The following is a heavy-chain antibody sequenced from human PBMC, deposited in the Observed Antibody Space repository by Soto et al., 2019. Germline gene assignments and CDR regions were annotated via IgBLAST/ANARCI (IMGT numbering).Heavy chain of an antibody. CDR3: AKMVCYDSSGLNWFDS. Sequence: EVQFLESGGGLVQPGESLTPSCTASGFTFKNYAMTWVRQAPGKGLEWVSTLNGGGGTADYADSVKGRFAISRDNSKNTLSLEMNSLSAEDTAIYYCAKMVCYDSSGLNWFDSWGQGILVTVSS. CDR1: GFTFKNYA. V-gene: IGHV3-23*01. J-gene: IGHJ5*01. CDR2: LNGGGGTA. D-gene: IGHD3-22*01.